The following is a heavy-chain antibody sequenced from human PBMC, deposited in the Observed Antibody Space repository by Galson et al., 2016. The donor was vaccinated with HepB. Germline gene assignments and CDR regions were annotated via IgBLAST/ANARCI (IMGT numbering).Heavy chain of an antibody. CDR3: ARDDYFRLGY. CDR2: ITSSSDTM. J-gene: IGHJ4*02. Sequence: SLRLSCAASGFTFSDYALNWVRQAPGKGLEWIAWITSSSDTMYYADSVKGRFTISRDNAKNSLYLEMNSLRDEDTAVYYCARDDYFRLGYWGQGTLVTVSS. D-gene: IGHD3-16*01. V-gene: IGHV3-48*02. CDR1: GFTFSDYA.